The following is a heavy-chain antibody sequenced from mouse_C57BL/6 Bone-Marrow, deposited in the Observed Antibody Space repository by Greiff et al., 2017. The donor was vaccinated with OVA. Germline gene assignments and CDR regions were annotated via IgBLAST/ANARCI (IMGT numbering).Heavy chain of an antibody. CDR3: ARTYYGSSRGFAY. CDR2: IHPNSGST. CDR1: GYTFTSYW. J-gene: IGHJ3*01. Sequence: VQLQQSGAELVKPGASVKLSCKASGYTFTSYWMHWVKQRPGQGLEWIGMIHPNSGSTNYNEKFKSKATLTVDQSSSTAYMQLSSLTSEDSAVYYCARTYYGSSRGFAYWGQGTLVTVSA. D-gene: IGHD1-1*01. V-gene: IGHV1-64*01.